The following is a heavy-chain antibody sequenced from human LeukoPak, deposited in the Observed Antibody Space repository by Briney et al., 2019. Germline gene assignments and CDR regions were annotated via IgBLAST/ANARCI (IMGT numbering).Heavy chain of an antibody. CDR2: IYPGDSDT. D-gene: IGHD3-10*01. CDR3: ARLGPGSGSFSAPFDY. CDR1: GYSFTSYW. Sequence: GESLKISCKGSGYSFTSYWIGWVRQMPGKGLEWMGIIYPGDSDTRYSPSFQGQVTISADKSISSAYLQWSSLKASDTAMYYCARLGPGSGSFSAPFDYWGQGTLVTVSS. J-gene: IGHJ4*02. V-gene: IGHV5-51*01.